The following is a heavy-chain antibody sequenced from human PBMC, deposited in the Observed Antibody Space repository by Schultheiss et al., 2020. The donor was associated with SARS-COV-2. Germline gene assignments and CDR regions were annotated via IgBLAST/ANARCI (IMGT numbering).Heavy chain of an antibody. D-gene: IGHD6-19*01. CDR1: GGSISSGSYY. V-gene: IGHV4-61*02. CDR3: ARVRAVAGTIDY. Sequence: SETLSLTCTVSGGSISSGSYYWSWIRQPAGKGLEWIGRIYTSGSTNYNPFLKSRVTISVDTSKNQFSLKLSSVTAADTAVYYCARVRAVAGTIDYWGQGTLVTVSS. J-gene: IGHJ4*02. CDR2: IYTSGST.